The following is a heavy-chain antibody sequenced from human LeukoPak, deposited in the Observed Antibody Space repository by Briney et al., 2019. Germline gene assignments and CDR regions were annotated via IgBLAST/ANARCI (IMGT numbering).Heavy chain of an antibody. CDR1: GFTFSSYS. CDR3: AKDLRDYYDSSGQPD. J-gene: IGHJ4*02. V-gene: IGHV3-30*02. CDR2: IRYDGSNK. D-gene: IGHD3-22*01. Sequence: PGGSLRLSCAASGFTFSSYSMNWVRQAPGKGLEWVAFIRYDGSNKYYADSVKGRFTISRDNSKNTLYLQMNSLRAEDTAVYYCAKDLRDYYDSSGQPDWGQGTLVTVSS.